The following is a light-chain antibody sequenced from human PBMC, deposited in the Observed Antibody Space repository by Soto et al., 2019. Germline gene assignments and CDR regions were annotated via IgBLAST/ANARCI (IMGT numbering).Light chain of an antibody. CDR2: DVS. CDR3: SSYTTSSTYVV. CDR1: SSNIGTGYD. J-gene: IGLJ2*01. V-gene: IGLV1-40*01. Sequence: QSVLTQPPSVSGAPGQRVTISCTGSSSNIGTGYDVHWYQQHPGKAPKLMISDVSNRPSGVSDRFSGSKSGNTASLTISGLQAEDEADYFCSSYTTSSTYVVFGGGTKLTVL.